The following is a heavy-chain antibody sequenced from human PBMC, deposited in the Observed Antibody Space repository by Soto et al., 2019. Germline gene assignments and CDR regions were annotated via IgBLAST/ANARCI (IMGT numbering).Heavy chain of an antibody. J-gene: IGHJ6*02. V-gene: IGHV3-7*01. CDR2: IKGDGGEK. CDR3: AVAYGLDV. Sequence: GGSLRLSCAASGFTFSTYWMSWVRQAPGKGLEWVANIKGDGGEKYYVDSVKGRFTISRDNAKTSLYLQMNSLRAEDTAIYYCAVAYGLDVWGQGTTVTVSS. D-gene: IGHD2-15*01. CDR1: GFTFSTYW.